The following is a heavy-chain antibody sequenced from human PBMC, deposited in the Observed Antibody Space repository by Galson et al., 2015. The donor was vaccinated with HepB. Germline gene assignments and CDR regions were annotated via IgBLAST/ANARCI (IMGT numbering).Heavy chain of an antibody. CDR1: GYTFNSAW. CDR3: TADVPEPLSQIDY. V-gene: IGHV3-15*01. CDR2: IRTQSEGRT. D-gene: IGHD1-14*01. Sequence: RLSCAGSGYTFNSAWMNWVRQAPGKGLEWVARIRTQSEGRTAYATPVKGRFTISRDDSNNALYLHMNNLKPEDTAMYYCTADVPEPLSQIDYWGQGTLVTVSS. J-gene: IGHJ4*02.